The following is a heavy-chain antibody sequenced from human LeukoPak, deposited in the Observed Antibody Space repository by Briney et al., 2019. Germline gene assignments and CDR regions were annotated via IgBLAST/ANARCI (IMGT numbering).Heavy chain of an antibody. J-gene: IGHJ4*02. CDR1: GFNFSKYG. CDR3: AKGHTSSWSFFDY. CDR2: ITGSGGST. Sequence: PGGPLRLSCGASGFNFSKYGLSWVRQAPRKGLERVSAITGSGGSTFYADSVKGRFTISRDNSKNTLYLQMNSLRAEDTAVYYCAKGHTSSWSFFDYWGQGTLVTVSS. V-gene: IGHV3-23*01. D-gene: IGHD6-13*01.